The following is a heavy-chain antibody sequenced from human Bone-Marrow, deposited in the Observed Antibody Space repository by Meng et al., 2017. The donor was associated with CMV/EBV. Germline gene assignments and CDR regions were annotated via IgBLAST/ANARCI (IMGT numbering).Heavy chain of an antibody. V-gene: IGHV3-30*02. CDR3: AKDFEVYDSSGYEYFQH. D-gene: IGHD3-22*01. J-gene: IGHJ1*01. CDR2: IRYDGSNK. Sequence: GGSLRLSCAASGFTFSSYGMHWVRQAPGKGLEWVAFIRYDGSNKYYADSVKGRFTISRDNSKNTLYLQMNSLRAEDTAVYYCAKDFEVYDSSGYEYFQHWGQCTRVHVSS. CDR1: GFTFSSYG.